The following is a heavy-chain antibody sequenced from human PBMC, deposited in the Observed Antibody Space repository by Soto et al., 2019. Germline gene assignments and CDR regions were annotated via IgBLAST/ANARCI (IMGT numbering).Heavy chain of an antibody. CDR1: GFTFSNYA. J-gene: IGHJ4*02. CDR2: ISYDGSNK. Sequence: QVQLVESGGGVVQPGRSLRLSCAPSGFTFSNYAMHWVRQAPGKGLAWVAVISYDGSNKYYADSVKGRFPISRDNSKNTLYLQMNSLRAEDTAVYYCARDKRDLRFLEWSYYFDYWGQGTLVTVSS. V-gene: IGHV3-30-3*01. CDR3: ARDKRDLRFLEWSYYFDY. D-gene: IGHD3-3*01.